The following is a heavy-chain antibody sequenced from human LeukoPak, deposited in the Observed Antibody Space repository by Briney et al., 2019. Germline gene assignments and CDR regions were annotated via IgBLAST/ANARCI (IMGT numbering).Heavy chain of an antibody. CDR2: ISSSGSTI. J-gene: IGHJ4*02. CDR3: AREFDSSGYLDY. CDR1: GFTFSSHE. D-gene: IGHD3-22*01. Sequence: GGSLRLSCAASGFTFSSHEMNWVRQAPGKGLEWVSYISSSGSTIYYADSVKGRFTISRDNAKKSLYLQMNSLRAEDTAVYYCAREFDSSGYLDYWGQGTLVTVSS. V-gene: IGHV3-48*03.